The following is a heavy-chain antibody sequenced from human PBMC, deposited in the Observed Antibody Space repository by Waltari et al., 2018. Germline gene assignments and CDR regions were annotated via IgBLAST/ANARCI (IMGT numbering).Heavy chain of an antibody. Sequence: QVQLQESGQGLVKPSGTLSLTCAVSGDSISGNYWWSWVRQSPEKGLEWIGQVHHSGKTHYNPSLQSRVPISVDKPKNQFSLNLNSVTAADTAVYYCAGDRAIGLFFDYWGRGTLVTVSS. CDR1: GDSISGNYW. CDR2: VHHSGKT. D-gene: IGHD2-2*01. V-gene: IGHV4-4*02. J-gene: IGHJ4*02. CDR3: AGDRAIGLFFDY.